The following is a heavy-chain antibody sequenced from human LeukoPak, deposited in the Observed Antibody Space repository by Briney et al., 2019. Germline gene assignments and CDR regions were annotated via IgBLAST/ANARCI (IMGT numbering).Heavy chain of an antibody. CDR1: GFTFNNYA. V-gene: IGHV3-23*01. Sequence: GGSLRLSCAASGFTFNNYAMSWVRQAPGKGLEWVSSIRGTGGDINYADSVKGRFTISRDNSKNTLYLQMNSLRAEDTAVYYCAKDSRRVGATSDYWGQGTLVTVSS. J-gene: IGHJ4*02. CDR3: AKDSRRVGATSDY. D-gene: IGHD1-26*01. CDR2: IRGTGGDI.